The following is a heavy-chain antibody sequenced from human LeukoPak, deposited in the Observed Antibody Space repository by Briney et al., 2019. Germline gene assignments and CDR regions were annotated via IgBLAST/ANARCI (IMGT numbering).Heavy chain of an antibody. CDR3: AKPEGEVVTPYDAFDI. CDR2: ISGSGGST. Sequence: GSLRLSCAASGFTFSSYAMSWVRQAPGKGLEWVSAISGSGGSTYYADSVKGRFTISRDNSKNTLYLQMNSLRAEDTAVYYCAKPEGEVVTPYDAFDIWGQGTMVTVSS. V-gene: IGHV3-23*01. CDR1: GFTFSSYA. J-gene: IGHJ3*02. D-gene: IGHD2-15*01.